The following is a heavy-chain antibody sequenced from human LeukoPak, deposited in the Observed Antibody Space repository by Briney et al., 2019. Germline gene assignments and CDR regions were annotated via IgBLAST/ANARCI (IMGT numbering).Heavy chain of an antibody. J-gene: IGHJ4*02. CDR3: ARGAYCGGDCYPHFDY. D-gene: IGHD2-21*02. V-gene: IGHV3-21*01. CDR2: ISSSSSYI. CDR1: GFTFSSYS. Sequence: GGPLRLSCAASGFTFSSYSMNWVRHAPGKGLEWVSSISSSSSYIYYADSVKGRFTISRDNAKNSLYLQMNSLRAEDTAVYYCARGAYCGGDCYPHFDYWGQGTLVTVSS.